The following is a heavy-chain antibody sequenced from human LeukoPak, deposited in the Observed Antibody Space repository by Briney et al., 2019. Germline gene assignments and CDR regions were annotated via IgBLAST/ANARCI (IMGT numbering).Heavy chain of an antibody. Sequence: PSETLSLTCTVSGGSISSYYGSWIRRPPGKGLEWIGYIYYSGSTNYHPSLKSRVTISVDTSKNQFSLKLSSVTAADTAVYYCARDNGYDILTGYPFDYWGQGTLVTVSS. D-gene: IGHD3-9*01. CDR1: GGSISSYY. CDR3: ARDNGYDILTGYPFDY. J-gene: IGHJ4*02. CDR2: IYYSGST. V-gene: IGHV4-59*12.